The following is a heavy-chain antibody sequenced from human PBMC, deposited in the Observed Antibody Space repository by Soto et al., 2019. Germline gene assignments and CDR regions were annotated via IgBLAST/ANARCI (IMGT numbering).Heavy chain of an antibody. CDR2: ISSSSSYI. D-gene: IGHD3-22*01. CDR1: GFTFSSYS. J-gene: IGHJ4*02. V-gene: IGHV3-21*01. CDR3: ARAPYYYDSRGYLAY. Sequence: EVQLVESGGGLVKPGGSLRLSCAASGFTFSSYSMNWVRQAPGKGLEWVSSISSSSSYIYYADSVKGRFTISRDNAKNSLYLQMNSLRAEDTAVCYCARAPYYYDSRGYLAYWGQGTLVTVSS.